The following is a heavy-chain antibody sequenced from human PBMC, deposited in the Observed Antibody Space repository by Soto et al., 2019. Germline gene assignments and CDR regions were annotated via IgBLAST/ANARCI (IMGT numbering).Heavy chain of an antibody. D-gene: IGHD6-19*01. Sequence: EALNISFTAPGYILTSYCISSVFQMPLKVLEWMGRIDPSDSYTNYSPSLQVHVTISAEKSISTAYLQWSSLKASDTAMCYCARVIAVAGNRYYYYGMDVWGQGTTVPVSS. V-gene: IGHV5-10-1*01. CDR1: GYILTSYC. CDR2: IDPSDSYT. J-gene: IGHJ6*01. CDR3: ARVIAVAGNRYYYYGMDV.